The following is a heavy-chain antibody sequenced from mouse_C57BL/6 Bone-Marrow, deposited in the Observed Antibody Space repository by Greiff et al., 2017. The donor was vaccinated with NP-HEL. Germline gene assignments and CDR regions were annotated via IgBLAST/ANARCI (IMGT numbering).Heavy chain of an antibody. CDR3: AYSTTVVGDY. J-gene: IGHJ2*01. CDR1: GYTFTDYY. Sequence: EVKLMESGPVLVKPGASVKMSCKASGYTFTDYYMNWVKQSHGKSLEWIGVINPYNGGTSYNQKFKGKATLTVDKSSSTAYMELNSLTSEDSAVYYCAYSTTVVGDYWGQGTTLTVSS. CDR2: INPYNGGT. D-gene: IGHD1-1*01. V-gene: IGHV1-19*01.